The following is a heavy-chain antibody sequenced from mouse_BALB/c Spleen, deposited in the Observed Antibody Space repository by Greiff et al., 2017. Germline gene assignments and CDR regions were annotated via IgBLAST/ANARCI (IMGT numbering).Heavy chain of an antibody. V-gene: IGHV5-6*02. CDR2: ISSGGSYT. D-gene: IGHD2-3*01. Sequence: DVMLVESGGDLVKPGGSLKLSCAASGFTFSSYGMSWVRQTPDKRLEWVATISSGGSYTYYPDSVKGRFTISRDNAKNTLYLQMSSLKSEDTAMYYCARFYDGPFAYWGQGTLVTVSA. J-gene: IGHJ3*01. CDR1: GFTFSSYG. CDR3: ARFYDGPFAY.